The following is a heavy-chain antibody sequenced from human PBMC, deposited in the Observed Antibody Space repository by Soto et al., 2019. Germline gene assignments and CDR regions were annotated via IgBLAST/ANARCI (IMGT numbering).Heavy chain of an antibody. J-gene: IGHJ4*02. CDR3: ARLSATVSNDY. CDR2: FYYGGST. Sequence: SETLSLTCTVSGISISGYHWSWVRQSPGMGLEWIGYFYYGGSTHYNLSLKSRFSMSVDTSKNQFSLNVTSVAAADTAVYYCARLSATVSNDYWGPGALVTVSS. D-gene: IGHD4-17*01. CDR1: GISISGYH. V-gene: IGHV4-59*08.